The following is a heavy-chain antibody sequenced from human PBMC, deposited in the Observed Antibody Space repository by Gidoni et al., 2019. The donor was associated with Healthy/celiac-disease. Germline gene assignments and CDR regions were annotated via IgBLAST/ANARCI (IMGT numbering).Heavy chain of an antibody. CDR2: ISWNSGSI. CDR1: GFTFDDYA. Sequence: EVQLVESGGGLVQPGRSLRLSCAASGFTFDDYAMHWFRQAPGKGLEWVSGISWNSGSIGYADSVKGRFTISRDNAKNSLYLQMNSLRAEDTALYYWAKDITVAGTNYYYGMDVWGQGTTVTVSS. D-gene: IGHD6-19*01. CDR3: AKDITVAGTNYYYGMDV. V-gene: IGHV3-9*01. J-gene: IGHJ6*02.